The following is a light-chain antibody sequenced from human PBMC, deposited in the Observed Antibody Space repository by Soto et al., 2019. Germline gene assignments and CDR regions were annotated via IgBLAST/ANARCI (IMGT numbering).Light chain of an antibody. Sequence: DIQMTQSPSSVSASVGDRVTITCRASQDISTWLAWYQQKPGKAPKLLIYTASSLQSGVPSRFSGSGSGTDFTLTISRLQPEDFATYYCQQASSFSWTFGQGTKVDIK. CDR2: TAS. J-gene: IGKJ1*01. CDR1: QDISTW. CDR3: QQASSFSWT. V-gene: IGKV1-12*01.